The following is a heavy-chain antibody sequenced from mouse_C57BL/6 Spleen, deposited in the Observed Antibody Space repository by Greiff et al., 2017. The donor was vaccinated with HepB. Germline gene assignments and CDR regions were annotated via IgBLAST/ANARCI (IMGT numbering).Heavy chain of an antibody. Sequence: EVKVEESGGGLVKPGGSLKLSCAASGFTFSDYGMHWVRQAPEKGLEWVAYISSGSSTIYYADTVKGRFTISRDNAKNTLFLQMTSLRSEDTAMYYCARDGDTGFAYWGQGTLVTVSA. CDR3: ARDGDTGFAY. V-gene: IGHV5-17*01. D-gene: IGHD2-3*01. CDR1: GFTFSDYG. CDR2: ISSGSSTI. J-gene: IGHJ3*01.